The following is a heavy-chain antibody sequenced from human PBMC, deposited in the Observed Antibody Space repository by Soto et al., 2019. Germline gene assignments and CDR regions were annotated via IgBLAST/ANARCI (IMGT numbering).Heavy chain of an antibody. Sequence: GASVKVSCKASGYTFTSYDINWVRQATGQGLEWMGWMNPNSGNTGYAQKFQGRVTMTRNTSISTAYMELSSLRSEDTAVYYCARGRIAARSPMRYYYYYYMAVWGKGTTVTVSS. CDR3: ARGRIAARSPMRYYYYYYMAV. J-gene: IGHJ6*03. V-gene: IGHV1-8*01. CDR1: GYTFTSYD. D-gene: IGHD6-6*01. CDR2: MNPNSGNT.